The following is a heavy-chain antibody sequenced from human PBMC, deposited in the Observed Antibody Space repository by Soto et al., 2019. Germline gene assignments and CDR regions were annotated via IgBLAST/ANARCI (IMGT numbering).Heavy chain of an antibody. D-gene: IGHD3-3*01. CDR1: GYSFTSYW. CDR2: IDLSDSDT. J-gene: IGHJ6*02. CDR3: ARHKKPTISGVGPRKPYYYYYYGMDV. V-gene: IGHV5-51*01. Sequence: GESPKISFNGYGYSFTSYWIGWVRQMPGKGPEWKGSIDLSDSDTRYSPSYQGQVTTSADKSISTSYLQWSSLKAWDTALYHCARHKKPTISGVGPRKPYYYYYYGMDVWGQGTTVTVSS.